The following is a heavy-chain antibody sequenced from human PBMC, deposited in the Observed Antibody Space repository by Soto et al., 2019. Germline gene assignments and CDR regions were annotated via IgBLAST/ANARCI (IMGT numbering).Heavy chain of an antibody. CDR3: ARDRLLRFSEAKYYYYGLDV. Sequence: SETLSLTCTVSGGSISSYYWSWIRQPPGKGLEWIGYIYYSGSTNYNPSLKSRVTISVDTSKNQFSLKLSSVTAADTAVYYCARDRLLRFSEAKYYYYGLDVWGPGTTVTVSS. V-gene: IGHV4-59*01. D-gene: IGHD3-3*01. CDR2: IYYSGST. CDR1: GGSISSYY. J-gene: IGHJ6*02.